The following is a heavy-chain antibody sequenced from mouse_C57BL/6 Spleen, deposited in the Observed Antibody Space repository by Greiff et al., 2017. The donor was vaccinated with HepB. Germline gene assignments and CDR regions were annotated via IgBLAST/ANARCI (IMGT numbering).Heavy chain of an antibody. CDR3: AREGNGEFDY. Sequence: QVQLQQPGAELVRPGASVKLSCKASGYTFTSYWMGWVKQRPGHGLEWIGDIYPGGGYTNYNQKFKGKATLTADKSSSTAYMQLSSLTSEDSAVYYCAREGNGEFDYWGQGTLVTVSA. CDR1: GYTFTSYW. V-gene: IGHV1-63*01. CDR2: IYPGGGYT. J-gene: IGHJ3*01. D-gene: IGHD2-1*01.